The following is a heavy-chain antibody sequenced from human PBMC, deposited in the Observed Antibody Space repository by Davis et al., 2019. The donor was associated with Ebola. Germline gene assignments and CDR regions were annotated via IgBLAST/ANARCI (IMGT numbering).Heavy chain of an antibody. CDR3: AKPYLYGVDY. CDR2: ISPDGSDK. CDR1: GISFSNYG. V-gene: IGHV3-30*18. Sequence: GGSLRLSCAASGISFSNYGMFWVRQAPGKVMEWVAVISPDGSDKNYADSGKGRFTISRDNSKNTLYLQMNSLRPEDTALYYCAKPYLYGVDYWGQGTLVTVSS. D-gene: IGHD3-16*01. J-gene: IGHJ4*02.